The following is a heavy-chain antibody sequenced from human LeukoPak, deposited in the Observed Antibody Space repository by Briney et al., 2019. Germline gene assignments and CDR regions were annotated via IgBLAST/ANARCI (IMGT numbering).Heavy chain of an antibody. CDR1: GYTFTSYY. D-gene: IGHD3-22*01. V-gene: IGHV1-46*01. CDR2: INPSGGST. CDR3: ARVGNYYDSSDEGYYFDY. J-gene: IGHJ4*02. Sequence: AASVKVSCKASGYTFTSYYMHWVRQAPGQGLEWMGIINPSGGSTSYAQKFQGRVTMTRDMSTSTVYMELSSLRSEDTAVYYCARVGNYYDSSDEGYYFDYWGQGTLVTVSS.